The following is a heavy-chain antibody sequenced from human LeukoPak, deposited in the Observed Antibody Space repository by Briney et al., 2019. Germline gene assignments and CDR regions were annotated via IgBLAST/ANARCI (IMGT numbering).Heavy chain of an antibody. V-gene: IGHV1-69*04. D-gene: IGHD1-26*01. J-gene: IGHJ6*02. Sequence: SVKVSCKASGGTFSSYAISWVRQAPGQGLEWMGRIIPILGIANYAQKFQGRVTITADKSTSTAYMELSSLRSEDTAVYYCAREMSGSYYYYGMDVWGQGTTVTVSS. CDR2: IIPILGIA. CDR1: GGTFSSYA. CDR3: AREMSGSYYYYGMDV.